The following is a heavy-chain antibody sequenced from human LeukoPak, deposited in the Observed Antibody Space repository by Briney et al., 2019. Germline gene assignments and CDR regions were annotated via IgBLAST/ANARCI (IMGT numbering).Heavy chain of an antibody. CDR2: IYPGDSDT. CDR1: GYSFTSYW. Sequence: GESLKISCKGSGYSFTSYWIGWVRQMPRKGLEWMGIIYPGDSDTRYSPSFQGQVTFSADKSISTAYLQWSSQKASDTAMYYCTTTVTTHSMDVWGQGTTVTVSS. CDR3: TTTVTTHSMDV. V-gene: IGHV5-51*01. D-gene: IGHD4-17*01. J-gene: IGHJ6*02.